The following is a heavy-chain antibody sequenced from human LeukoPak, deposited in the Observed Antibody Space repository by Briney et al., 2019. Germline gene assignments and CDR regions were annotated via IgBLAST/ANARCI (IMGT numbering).Heavy chain of an antibody. V-gene: IGHV3-30*18. D-gene: IGHD5-24*01. J-gene: IGHJ4*02. CDR3: AEGGEMATIEESDY. Sequence: GGSLTLSCAPSGLTLSRYAMSWVRQAPGRGLEWVTVISYDGSIKYYADSVKGRFTISRDNSKNTVYLQMHSLSDEDTAVYYCAEGGEMATIEESDYWGQGTLVTVSS. CDR2: ISYDGSIK. CDR1: GLTLSRYA.